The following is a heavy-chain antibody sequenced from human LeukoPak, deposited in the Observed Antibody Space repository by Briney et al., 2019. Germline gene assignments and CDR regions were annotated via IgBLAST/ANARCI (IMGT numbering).Heavy chain of an antibody. D-gene: IGHD3-10*01. CDR2: ISSSGSTI. J-gene: IGHJ4*02. CDR3: ARSRDYYGSGSFDY. CDR1: GFTFSSYW. Sequence: PGGSLRLSCAASGFTFSSYWMSWVRQAPGKGLEWVSYISSSGSTIYYADSVKGRFTISRDNAKNSLYLQMNSLRAEDTALYYCARSRDYYGSGSFDYWGQGTLVTVSS. V-gene: IGHV3-48*04.